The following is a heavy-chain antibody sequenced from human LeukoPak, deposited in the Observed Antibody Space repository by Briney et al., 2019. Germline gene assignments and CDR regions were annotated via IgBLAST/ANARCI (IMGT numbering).Heavy chain of an antibody. CDR3: ARCPRIAAADYYYYGMDV. J-gene: IGHJ6*02. V-gene: IGHV4-39*07. D-gene: IGHD6-13*01. Sequence: SETLSLTCTVSGGSISSSSYYWGWIRQPPGKGLEWIGSIYYSGSTYYNPSLKSRVTISVDTSKNQFSPKLSSVTAADTAVYYCARCPRIAAADYYYYGMDVWGQGTTVTVSS. CDR2: IYYSGST. CDR1: GGSISSSSYY.